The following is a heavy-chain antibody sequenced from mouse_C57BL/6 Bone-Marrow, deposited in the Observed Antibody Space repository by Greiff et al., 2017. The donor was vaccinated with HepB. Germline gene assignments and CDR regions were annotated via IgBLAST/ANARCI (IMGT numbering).Heavy chain of an antibody. CDR2: ISSGSSTI. D-gene: IGHD1-1*01. V-gene: IGHV5-17*01. CDR3: ASTVPGY. J-gene: IGHJ2*01. Sequence: EVKLMESGGGLVKPGGSLKLSCAASGFTFSDYGMHWVRQAPEKGLEWVAYISSGSSTIYYAGTVKGRFTISRDNAKNTLFLQMTSLRSEDTAMYYCASTVPGYWGQGTTLTVSS. CDR1: GFTFSDYG.